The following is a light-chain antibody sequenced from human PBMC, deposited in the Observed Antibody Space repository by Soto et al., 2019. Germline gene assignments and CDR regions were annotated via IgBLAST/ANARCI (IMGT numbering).Light chain of an antibody. CDR1: SSDVGGYNF. CDR2: HVT. Sequence: QSVLTQPASVSGSPGQSITISCTGTSSDVGGYNFVSWYQQHPDKAPKLMIYHVTNRPSGVSNRFSGSKSGNTASLTISGLQAEDEADYYCSSYTSISTYVFGTGTKLTVL. J-gene: IGLJ1*01. CDR3: SSYTSISTYV. V-gene: IGLV2-14*01.